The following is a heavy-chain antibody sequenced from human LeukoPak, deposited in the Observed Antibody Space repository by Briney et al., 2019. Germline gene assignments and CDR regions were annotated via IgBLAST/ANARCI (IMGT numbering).Heavy chain of an antibody. J-gene: IGHJ4*02. Sequence: ASVKVSCKASGYTFTGYYMHWVRRAPGQGLEWMGWINPYSGAINYAQKFQGRVTLTRDTSISTAYMELSRLTSGDTAVYYCARDPKSQLLLDYWGQGTLVTVSS. V-gene: IGHV1-2*02. CDR1: GYTFTGYY. CDR3: ARDPKSQLLLDY. D-gene: IGHD2-2*01. CDR2: INPYSGAI.